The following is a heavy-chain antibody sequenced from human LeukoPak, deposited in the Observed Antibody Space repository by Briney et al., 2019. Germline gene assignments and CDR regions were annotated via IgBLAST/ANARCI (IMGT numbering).Heavy chain of an antibody. CDR1: GFTLSSYS. Sequence: GGSLRLSCAASGFTLSSYSMNWVAQAPGRGAERVSSISSSSSYIYYADSVKGRFTISRDNAKNSLYLQMNSLRAEDTAVYYCARAKTRYYFDYWGQGTLVTVSS. V-gene: IGHV3-21*01. CDR3: ARAKTRYYFDY. J-gene: IGHJ4*02. CDR2: ISSSSSYI. D-gene: IGHD3-3*01.